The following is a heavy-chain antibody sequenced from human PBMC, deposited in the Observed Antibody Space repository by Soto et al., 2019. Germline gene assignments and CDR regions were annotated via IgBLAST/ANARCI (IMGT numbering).Heavy chain of an antibody. CDR1: GGSCGSSAYY. CDR2: INYSGTT. Sequence: ETLSLTCAVSGGSCGSSAYYWGWIRQAPGKGLEWIGSINYSGTTYYNPSLKSRVTISVDTSKNHFSLKLSSVTAADTALYYCSRRAPEGFDPWGQGTLVTVSS. CDR3: SRRAPEGFDP. V-gene: IGHV4-39*02. J-gene: IGHJ5*02.